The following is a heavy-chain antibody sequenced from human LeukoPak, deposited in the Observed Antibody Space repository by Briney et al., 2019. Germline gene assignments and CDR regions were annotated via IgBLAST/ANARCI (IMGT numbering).Heavy chain of an antibody. D-gene: IGHD6-19*01. CDR1: GGTFSSYA. Sequence: ASVKVSCKASGGTFSSYAISWVRQAPGQGLEWMGRIIPILGIANYAQKFQGRVTITADKSTSTAYMELSSLRSEDTAVYYCARARKASSGWYDYWGQGTLVTVSS. V-gene: IGHV1-69*04. J-gene: IGHJ4*02. CDR3: ARARKASSGWYDY. CDR2: IIPILGIA.